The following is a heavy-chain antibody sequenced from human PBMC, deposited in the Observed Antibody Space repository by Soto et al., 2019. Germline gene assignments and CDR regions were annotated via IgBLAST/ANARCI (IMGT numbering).Heavy chain of an antibody. CDR3: AKDRGSGIYAAFEY. CDR2: FGGVSGRT. D-gene: IGHD1-26*01. Sequence: EVQLLESGGDLVQPGGSLRLSCAASGFTFSSYTMTWVRQAPGKGLEWVSTFGGVSGRTYYADSVKGRFTISRDNSKDTLYLQMDSLRAEDTAVYYCAKDRGSGIYAAFEYLGQGTLVTVSS. J-gene: IGHJ4*02. CDR1: GFTFSSYT. V-gene: IGHV3-23*01.